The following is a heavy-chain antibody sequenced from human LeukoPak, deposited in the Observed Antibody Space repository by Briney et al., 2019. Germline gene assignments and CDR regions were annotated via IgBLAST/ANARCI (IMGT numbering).Heavy chain of an antibody. D-gene: IGHD5-24*01. CDR2: IKQDGSEE. V-gene: IGHV3-7*01. CDR3: ARDREIWLPHNWFDP. CDR1: GFTFSSYE. J-gene: IGHJ5*02. Sequence: GGSLRLSCVASGFTFSSYEMNWVRQAPGKGLEWVANIKQDGSEEYYVDSVKGRFTISRDNAKNSLFLEMTSLRAEDTAVYYCARDREIWLPHNWFDPWGQGTLVTVSS.